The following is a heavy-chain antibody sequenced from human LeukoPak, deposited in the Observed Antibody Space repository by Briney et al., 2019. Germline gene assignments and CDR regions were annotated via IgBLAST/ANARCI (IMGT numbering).Heavy chain of an antibody. J-gene: IGHJ4*02. V-gene: IGHV3-30*18. CDR2: ISYDGSNK. D-gene: IGHD5-18*01. CDR1: GFTFSSYG. Sequence: PGGSLRLSCAASGFTFSSYGMHWVRQAPGKGLEWVAVISYDGSNKYYADSVKGRFTISRDNSKNTLYLQMNSLRAEDTAVYCCAKGDRGYSYGPDYWGQGTLVTVSS. CDR3: AKGDRGYSYGPDY.